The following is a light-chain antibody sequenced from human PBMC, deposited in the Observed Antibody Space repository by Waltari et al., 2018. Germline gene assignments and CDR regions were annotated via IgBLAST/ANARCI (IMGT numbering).Light chain of an antibody. CDR3: QQYNSWPLT. Sequence: ERVMTQSPVALSVSPGERITVSCRTSHTVGSNVAWYQKKPGQAPRLVIYDASIRAAGLPARFSGSGSGTEFTLTIGSLQSEDVATYYCQQYNSWPLTFGGGTKVEMK. CDR1: HTVGSN. V-gene: IGKV3-15*01. J-gene: IGKJ4*01. CDR2: DAS.